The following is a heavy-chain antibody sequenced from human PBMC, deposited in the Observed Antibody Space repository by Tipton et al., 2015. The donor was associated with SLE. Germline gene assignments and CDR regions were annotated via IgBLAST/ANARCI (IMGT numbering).Heavy chain of an antibody. CDR3: ARDLPSYPFDY. CDR1: RFTFSTYT. Sequence: SLRLSCAASRFTFSTYTMHWVRQAPGKGLEWVAVISYDGSGIYYADSVKGRFTISRDNSKNTLYLQMNSLRTQDTAVYFCARDLPSYPFDYWGQGTLVTVSS. V-gene: IGHV3-30*04. J-gene: IGHJ4*02. D-gene: IGHD1-26*01. CDR2: ISYDGSGI.